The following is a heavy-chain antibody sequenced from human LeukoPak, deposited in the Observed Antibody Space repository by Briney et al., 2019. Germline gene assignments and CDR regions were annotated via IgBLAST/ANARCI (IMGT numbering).Heavy chain of an antibody. CDR1: GGSISSSSYY. V-gene: IGHV4-39*01. J-gene: IGHJ3*01. Sequence: SETLSLTCTVSGGSISSSSYYWGWIRQPPGKGLEWIATIYYSGSTYYNPSLKSRVTISVDTSKNQFSLKLSSVTAADTAVYYCARLLRPYSYDSSGYFTTSFDSWGQGTMVTVSS. CDR2: IYYSGST. CDR3: ARLLRPYSYDSSGYFTTSFDS. D-gene: IGHD3-22*01.